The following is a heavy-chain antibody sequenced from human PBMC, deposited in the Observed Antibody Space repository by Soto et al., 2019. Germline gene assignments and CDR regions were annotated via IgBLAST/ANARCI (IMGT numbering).Heavy chain of an antibody. CDR1: GDSISTNYF. Sequence: QVLLQESGPGLVQPSGTLSLSCAVSGDSISTNYFWGWVRQPPGKGLERVGDISPSGSVNYNPSLKSRVTISIDKSKNQFSLKLNSVTAADTAVYYCARSFGWYAIDYWGQGTLVIVSS. CDR3: ARSFGWYAIDY. V-gene: IGHV4-4*02. CDR2: ISPSGSV. D-gene: IGHD6-19*01. J-gene: IGHJ4*02.